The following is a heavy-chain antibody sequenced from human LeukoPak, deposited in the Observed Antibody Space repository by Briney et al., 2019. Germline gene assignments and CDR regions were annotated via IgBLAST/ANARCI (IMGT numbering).Heavy chain of an antibody. Sequence: GGSPRLSCAASGFTFSSHPMHWVRQAPGKGLEWVAVISFDGSHKYYADSVTGRFTISRDNSKNTLYLQMDSLRTDDTAMYYCARDFGITWAQYYFDYWGQGTLVTVSS. CDR2: ISFDGSHK. CDR3: ARDFGITWAQYYFDY. V-gene: IGHV3-30*04. D-gene: IGHD3-10*01. CDR1: GFTFSSHP. J-gene: IGHJ4*02.